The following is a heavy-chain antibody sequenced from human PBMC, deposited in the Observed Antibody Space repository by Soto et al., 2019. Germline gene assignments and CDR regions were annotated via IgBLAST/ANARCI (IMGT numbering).Heavy chain of an antibody. J-gene: IGHJ5*02. Sequence: SETLSLTCAVYGGPFSGYYWSWSRQPPGKGLEWIGEINHSGSTNYNPSLKSRVTISVDTSKNQFSLKLSSVTAADTAVYYCARGGVATIYNNWFDRWGQGTLVTVSS. V-gene: IGHV4-34*01. CDR1: GGPFSGYY. CDR2: INHSGST. CDR3: ARGGVATIYNNWFDR. D-gene: IGHD5-12*01.